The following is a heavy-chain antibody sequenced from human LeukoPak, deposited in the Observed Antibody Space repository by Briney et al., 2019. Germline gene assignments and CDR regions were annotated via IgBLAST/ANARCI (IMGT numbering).Heavy chain of an antibody. CDR1: GISLSNYG. CDR2: ISDSGGRT. V-gene: IGHV3-23*01. J-gene: IGHJ3*02. D-gene: IGHD3-10*01. CDR3: ARDSGYYGSGSGAFDI. Sequence: GGSLRLSCAVSGISLSNYGMSWVRQAPGKGLEWVAGISDSGGRTNYADSVKGRFTISRDNSKNTLYLQMNSLRAEDTAVYYCARDSGYYGSGSGAFDIWGQGTMVTVSS.